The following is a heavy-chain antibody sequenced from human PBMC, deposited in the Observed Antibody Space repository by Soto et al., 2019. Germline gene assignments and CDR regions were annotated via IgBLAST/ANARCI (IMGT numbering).Heavy chain of an antibody. CDR3: TRDRGIRYFDWPTYYYYYYGMDV. D-gene: IGHD3-9*01. Sequence: GGSLRLSCTASGFTFGDYAMSWFRQAPGKGLEWVGFIRSKAYGGTTEYAASVKGRFTISRDDSNSIAYLQMNSLKTEDTAVYYCTRDRGIRYFDWPTYYYYYYGMDVWGQGTTVTVSS. CDR1: GFTFGDYA. CDR2: IRSKAYGGTT. J-gene: IGHJ6*02. V-gene: IGHV3-49*03.